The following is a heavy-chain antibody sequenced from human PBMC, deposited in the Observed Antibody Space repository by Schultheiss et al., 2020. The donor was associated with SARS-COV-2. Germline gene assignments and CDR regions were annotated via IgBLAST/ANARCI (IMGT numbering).Heavy chain of an antibody. J-gene: IGHJ4*02. D-gene: IGHD6-19*01. CDR1: GYTFTSYG. Sequence: GESLKISCKAFGYTFTSYGISWVRQAPGQGLEWMGWISAYNGNTNYAQKLQGRVTMTTDTSTSTAYMELRSLRSDDTAVYYCARGEYSSGWYDGDYWGQGTLVTVSS. CDR3: ARGEYSSGWYDGDY. CDR2: ISAYNGNT. V-gene: IGHV1-18*01.